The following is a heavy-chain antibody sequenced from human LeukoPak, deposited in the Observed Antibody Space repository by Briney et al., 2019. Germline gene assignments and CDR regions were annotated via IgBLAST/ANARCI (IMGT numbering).Heavy chain of an antibody. D-gene: IGHD6-19*01. J-gene: IGHJ4*01. CDR1: GFTFSSYA. V-gene: IGHV3-23*01. Sequence: GGSLRLSCAASGFTFSSYAMSWIRQAPGKGLEWVSAISGSGGSTYYADSVKGRFTISRDNSKNMLYLQMNSLRAEDTAVYYCATTRPYGTTWAGAFEDWGQGTPVTVSS. CDR2: ISGSGGST. CDR3: ATTRPYGTTWAGAFED.